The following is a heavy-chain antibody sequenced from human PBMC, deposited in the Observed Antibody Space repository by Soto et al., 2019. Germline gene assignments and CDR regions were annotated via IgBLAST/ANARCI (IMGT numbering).Heavy chain of an antibody. CDR1: GYTFTSYG. V-gene: IGHV1-18*04. Sequence: QVQLVQSGAEVKKPGASVKVSCKAYGYTFTSYGISWVRQAPGQGLEWIGLICAYNVNTNYAQKLQGRVTMTSETTTSTAYMEMRRLRSVDTAVYYGARTQYSSSPWVGGYYYCGMDDWGQGTTVTVSS. CDR3: ARTQYSSSPWVGGYYYCGMDD. J-gene: IGHJ6*02. CDR2: ICAYNVNT. D-gene: IGHD6-6*01.